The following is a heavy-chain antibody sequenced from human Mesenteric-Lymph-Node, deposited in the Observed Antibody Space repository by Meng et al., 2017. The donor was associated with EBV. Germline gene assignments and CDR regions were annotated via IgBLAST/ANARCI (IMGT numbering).Heavy chain of an antibody. CDR3: ARGVAFIAARPDWYFDV. V-gene: IGHV1-69*01. CDR1: GFSNYA. D-gene: IGHD6-6*01. Sequence: LVQVGAEVTKPGCSVKVSWTAPGFSNYAIIWVRQAPGQGLEWMGGIIPIFGTSNYPQKFQGRVTITADESTNTAYMELTSLRSEDTAIYYCARGVAFIAARPDWYFDVWGRGTLVTVSS. CDR2: IIPIFGTS. J-gene: IGHJ2*01.